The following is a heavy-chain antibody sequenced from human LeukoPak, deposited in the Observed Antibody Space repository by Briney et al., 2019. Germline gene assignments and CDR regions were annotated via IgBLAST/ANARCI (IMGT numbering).Heavy chain of an antibody. J-gene: IGHJ4*02. CDR2: ISSSSSYI. D-gene: IGHD2-15*01. CDR1: GFTFSSYS. Sequence: GGSLRLSCAASGFTFSSYSMNWVRQAPGKGLEWVSSISSSSSYIYYADSVKGRFTISRDNAKNSLYLQMNSLRAEDTAIYYCAKDGPIYCSGGSCYSSYWGQGTLVTVSS. V-gene: IGHV3-21*04. CDR3: AKDGPIYCSGGSCYSSY.